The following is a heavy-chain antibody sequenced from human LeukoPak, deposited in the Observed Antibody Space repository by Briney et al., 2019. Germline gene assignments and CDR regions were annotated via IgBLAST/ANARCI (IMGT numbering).Heavy chain of an antibody. CDR2: ISINRGNT. CDR1: GYTFTSYG. V-gene: IGHV1-18*01. J-gene: IGHJ6*03. D-gene: IGHD6-19*01. CDR3: ARRYSSGWINYYYYYMDV. Sequence: GASVKVSCKASGYTFTSYGISWVRQAPGQGLEWMGWISINRGNTNYAQKFQGRVSMTTDTSTSTAYMELRGLRSDGTAVYYCARRYSSGWINYYYYYMDVWGKGTTVTVSS.